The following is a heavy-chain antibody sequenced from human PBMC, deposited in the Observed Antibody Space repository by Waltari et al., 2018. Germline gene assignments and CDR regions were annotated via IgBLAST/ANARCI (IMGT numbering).Heavy chain of an antibody. D-gene: IGHD6-6*01. Sequence: EVQLVESGGGLVQPGGSLRLSCAASGFTFSSYEMNWVRQAPGKGLEWVSYISSSGSTIYYADSVKGRFTISRDNAKNSLYLQMNSLRAEDTAVYYCAREGRSSSSFDYWGQGTLVTVSS. J-gene: IGHJ4*02. CDR3: AREGRSSSSFDY. V-gene: IGHV3-48*03. CDR1: GFTFSSYE. CDR2: ISSSGSTI.